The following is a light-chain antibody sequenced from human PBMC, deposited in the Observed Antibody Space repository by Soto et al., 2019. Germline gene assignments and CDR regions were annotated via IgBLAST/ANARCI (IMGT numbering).Light chain of an antibody. Sequence: QSALTQPASVSGSPGQSITISCTGTSSDVGSYNLVSWYQQLPGKAPKVMIYEGSKRPSGVSNRFSGSKSGNTASLTISGLQAEDEADYYCCSYAGYSTFVVFGGGTKVTVL. CDR2: EGS. V-gene: IGLV2-23*03. CDR1: SSDVGSYNL. CDR3: CSYAGYSTFVV. J-gene: IGLJ2*01.